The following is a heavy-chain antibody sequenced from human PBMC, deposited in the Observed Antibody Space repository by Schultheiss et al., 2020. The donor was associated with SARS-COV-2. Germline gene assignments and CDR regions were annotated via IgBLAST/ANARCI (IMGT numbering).Heavy chain of an antibody. CDR3: ARDRAPGADWFDP. Sequence: ASVKVSCKVSGYTLTELSMHWVRQAPGKGLEWMGGFDPEDGETIYAQKFQGRVTLTTDTSTSTAYMELRSLRSDDTAVYYCARDRAPGADWFDPWGQGTLVTVSS. CDR1: GYTLTELS. D-gene: IGHD3-10*01. J-gene: IGHJ5*02. V-gene: IGHV1-24*01. CDR2: FDPEDGET.